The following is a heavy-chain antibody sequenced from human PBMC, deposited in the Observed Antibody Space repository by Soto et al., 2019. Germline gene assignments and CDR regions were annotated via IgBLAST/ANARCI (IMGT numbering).Heavy chain of an antibody. V-gene: IGHV3-23*01. D-gene: IGHD3-9*01. CDR3: ATLNRGHYDIVTGYYTGWFYP. CDR1: GFTFSSYA. J-gene: IGHJ5*02. CDR2: ISGSGGST. Sequence: EVQLLESGGGLVQPGGSLRLSCAASGFTFSSYAMSWVRQAPGKGLEWVSAISGSGGSTYYADSVKGRFTISRDNSKNTLYLQMNSLRAEDTAVYYCATLNRGHYDIVTGYYTGWFYPWGQGTLVTVSS.